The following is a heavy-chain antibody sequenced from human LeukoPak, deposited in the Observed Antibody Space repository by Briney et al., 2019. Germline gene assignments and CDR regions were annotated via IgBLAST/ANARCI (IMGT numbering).Heavy chain of an antibody. Sequence: SETLSLTCTVSGGSISSGGYYWSWIRQHPGKGLEWIGYIYYSGSTYYNPSLKSRVTISVDTSKNQFSLKLSSVTAADTAVYYCARSRDWCSGGSCPIDYWGQGTLVTVSS. CDR2: IYYSGST. CDR3: ARSRDWCSGGSCPIDY. D-gene: IGHD2-15*01. J-gene: IGHJ4*02. V-gene: IGHV4-31*03. CDR1: GGSISSGGYY.